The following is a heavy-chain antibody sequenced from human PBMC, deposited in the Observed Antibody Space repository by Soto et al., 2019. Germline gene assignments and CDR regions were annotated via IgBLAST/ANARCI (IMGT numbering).Heavy chain of an antibody. V-gene: IGHV3-74*01. D-gene: IGHD4-17*01. CDR1: GFTFSRSW. CDR2: IKSDGSST. J-gene: IGHJ3*02. CDR3: ARDPHGDYAGAHDGFDI. Sequence: GGSLRLSCAASGFTFSRSWMHWVRQAPGKGLVWVSRIKSDGSSTSYADSVKGRFTISRDNAKNTLYLQLSRLRADDTAVYDCARDPHGDYAGAHDGFDIWGQGTMVTVSS.